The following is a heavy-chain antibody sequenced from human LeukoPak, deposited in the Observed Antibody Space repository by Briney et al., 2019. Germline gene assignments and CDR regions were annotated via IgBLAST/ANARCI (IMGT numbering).Heavy chain of an antibody. J-gene: IGHJ6*03. Sequence: ASVKVSCKASGYTFTSYYMHWVRQAPGQGLEWMGIINPSGGSTSYAQKFQGRVTMTRDTSTSTVYMELSSLRSEDTAVYYCARSYYYDSSGLSYWYYYYMDVWGKGTTVTVSS. CDR1: GYTFTSYY. CDR2: INPSGGST. CDR3: ARSYYYDSSGLSYWYYYYMDV. D-gene: IGHD3-22*01. V-gene: IGHV1-46*01.